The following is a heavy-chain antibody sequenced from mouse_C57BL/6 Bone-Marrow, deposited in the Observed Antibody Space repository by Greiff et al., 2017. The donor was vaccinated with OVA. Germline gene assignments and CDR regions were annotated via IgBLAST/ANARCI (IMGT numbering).Heavy chain of an antibody. CDR1: GYTFTSYW. CDR3: ARSRY. J-gene: IGHJ3*01. Sequence: QVQLQQPGAELVKPGASVKLSCKASGYTFTSYWMQWVKQRPGQGLEWIGEIDPSDSYTNYNQNVKGKATLTVDTSTSTAYMQRSSLTSEDSAVYYCARSRYWGQGTLVTVSA. CDR2: IDPSDSYT. V-gene: IGHV1-50*01.